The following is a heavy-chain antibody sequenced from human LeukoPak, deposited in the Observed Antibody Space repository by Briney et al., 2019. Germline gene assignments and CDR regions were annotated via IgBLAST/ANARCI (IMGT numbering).Heavy chain of an antibody. V-gene: IGHV1-69*13. Sequence: GASVKVSCKASGGTFSSYAISRVRQAPGQGLEWMGGIIPIFGTANYAQKFQGRVTITADESTSTAYMELSSLRSEDTAVYYCARQEGCSSTSCYGDFDYWGQGTLVTVSS. CDR2: IIPIFGTA. J-gene: IGHJ4*02. CDR3: ARQEGCSSTSCYGDFDY. D-gene: IGHD2-2*01. CDR1: GGTFSSYA.